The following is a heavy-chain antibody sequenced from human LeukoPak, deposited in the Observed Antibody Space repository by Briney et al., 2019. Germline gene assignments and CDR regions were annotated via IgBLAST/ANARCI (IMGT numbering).Heavy chain of an antibody. D-gene: IGHD2-21*02. V-gene: IGHV4-59*01. CDR3: ARDAVTYDAFDI. CDR2: VFYSGST. J-gene: IGHJ3*02. CDR1: GGSITNYY. Sequence: SETLSLTCTVSGGSITNYYWSWIRQPPGKGLEWIGYVFYSGSTNYNPSLKSRVTISVDTSKNQFSLKLSSVTAADTAVYYCARDAVTYDAFDIWGQGTMVTVSS.